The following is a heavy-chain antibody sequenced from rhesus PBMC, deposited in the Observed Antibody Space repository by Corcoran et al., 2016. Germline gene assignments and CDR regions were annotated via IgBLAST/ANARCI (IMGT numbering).Heavy chain of an antibody. CDR1: GGSISGYW. V-gene: IGHV4-160*01. Sequence: QLQLQESGPGLVKPSETLSLTCAVSGGSISGYWWSWIRQPPGKGLGWIGRIDRSVTTDTTPSLKSLVTISRDTSKNQFSLKLSSVTAADTAVYYCARDSPRYSGYSSMVDYWGQGVLVTVSS. J-gene: IGHJ4*01. D-gene: IGHD5-24*01. CDR2: IDRSVTT. CDR3: ARDSPRYSGYSSMVDY.